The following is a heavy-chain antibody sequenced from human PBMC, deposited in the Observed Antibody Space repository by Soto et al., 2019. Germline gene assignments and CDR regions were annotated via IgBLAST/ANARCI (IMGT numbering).Heavy chain of an antibody. V-gene: IGHV3-23*01. D-gene: IGHD2-21*02. CDR1: GFTFSSYA. J-gene: IGHJ4*02. CDR2: ISGSGGST. CDR3: ASYCGGNCDSGGFDY. Sequence: GGSLRLSCAASGFTFSSYAMSWVRQAPGKGLEWVSAISGSGGSTYYADSVKGRFTISRDNSKNTLYLQMNSLRAEDTAVYYCASYCGGNCDSGGFDYWGQGTLVTVSS.